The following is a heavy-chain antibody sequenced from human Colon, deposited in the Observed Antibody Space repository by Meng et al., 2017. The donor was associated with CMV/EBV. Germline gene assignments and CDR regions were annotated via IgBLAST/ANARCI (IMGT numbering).Heavy chain of an antibody. V-gene: IGHV1-18*01. CDR3: ARDWASGYDYYYYGMDV. D-gene: IGHD5-12*01. J-gene: IGHJ6*02. Sequence: ASVKVSCKASGYTFTSYGISWVRQAPGQGLEWMGWISAYNGNTNYAQKLQGRVTMTTDTSTSTAYMELRSLRSDDTAVYYCARDWASGYDYYYYGMDVWGQRTTVTVSS. CDR1: GYTFTSYG. CDR2: ISAYNGNT.